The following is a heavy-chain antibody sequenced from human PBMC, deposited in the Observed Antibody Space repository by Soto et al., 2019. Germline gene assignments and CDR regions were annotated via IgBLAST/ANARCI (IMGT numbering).Heavy chain of an antibody. Sequence: PGGSLRLSCAASGFTFSNAWISWVRQAPGKGMEWVGRIKSKNDGGTTDYAAHVKGRFNISRDDSKNKLYLQMNSLKTEDTAVYYCNTGIGYGPFDYSGQGTLVTLCS. J-gene: IGHJ4*02. CDR2: IKSKNDGGTT. CDR1: GFTFSNAW. V-gene: IGHV3-15*01. CDR3: NTGIGYGPFDY. D-gene: IGHD6-13*01.